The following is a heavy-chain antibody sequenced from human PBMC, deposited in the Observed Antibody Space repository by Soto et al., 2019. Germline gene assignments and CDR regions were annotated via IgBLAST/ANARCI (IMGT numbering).Heavy chain of an antibody. Sequence: QLQLQESGPGLVKPSETLSLTCTVSGGSISSSSYYWGWIRQPPGKGREWIGSIYYSGSTYYNPSLKSRVTISVDTSKNQFSLKLSSVTAADTAVDYCAKSGYDWFDPWGQGTLVTVSS. CDR1: GGSISSSSYY. V-gene: IGHV4-39*01. J-gene: IGHJ5*02. CDR2: IYYSGST. CDR3: AKSGYDWFDP. D-gene: IGHD5-12*01.